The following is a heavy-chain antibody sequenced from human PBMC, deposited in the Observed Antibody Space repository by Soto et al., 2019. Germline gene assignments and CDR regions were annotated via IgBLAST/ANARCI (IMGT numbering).Heavy chain of an antibody. CDR3: AKDQGAAAGISPYGMDV. J-gene: IGHJ6*02. CDR2: ISYDGSNK. D-gene: IGHD6-13*01. Sequence: PGGSLRLSCAASGFTFSSYGMHWVRQAPGKGLEWVAVISYDGSNKYYADSVKGRFTISRDNSKNTLYLQMNSLRAEDTAVYYCAKDQGAAAGISPYGMDVWGQGTTVTVSS. CDR1: GFTFSSYG. V-gene: IGHV3-30*18.